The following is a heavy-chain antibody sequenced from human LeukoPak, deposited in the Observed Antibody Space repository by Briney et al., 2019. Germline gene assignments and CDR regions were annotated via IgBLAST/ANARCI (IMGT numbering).Heavy chain of an antibody. J-gene: IGHJ4*02. D-gene: IGHD3-22*01. CDR2: IIPIFGTA. Sequence: SVKVSCKASGGTFSSYAISWVRQAPGQGLEWMGGIIPIFGTANYAQKFQGRVTITADESTSTAYMELSSLRSEDTAVYYCARGLSPVRDSSGYYYVGPSRYWGQGTLVTVSS. V-gene: IGHV1-69*13. CDR1: GGTFSSYA. CDR3: ARGLSPVRDSSGYYYVGPSRY.